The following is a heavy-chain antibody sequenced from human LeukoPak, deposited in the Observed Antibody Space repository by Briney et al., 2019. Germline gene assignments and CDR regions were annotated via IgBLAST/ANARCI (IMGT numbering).Heavy chain of an antibody. V-gene: IGHV4-34*01. Sequence: PSETLSLTCAVYGGSFSGYYWSWIRQPPGKGLEWIGEINHSGSTNYNPSLKSRVTISVDTSKNQFSLKLSSVTAADTAVYYCARLRYFDWSPFDYWGQGTLVTVSS. CDR2: INHSGST. CDR3: ARLRYFDWSPFDY. CDR1: GGSFSGYY. J-gene: IGHJ4*02. D-gene: IGHD3-9*01.